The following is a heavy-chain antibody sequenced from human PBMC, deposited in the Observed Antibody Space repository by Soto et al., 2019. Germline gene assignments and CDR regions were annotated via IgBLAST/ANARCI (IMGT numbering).Heavy chain of an antibody. D-gene: IGHD6-6*01. Sequence: SETLSLTCTVSGGSISSYYWSWIRQPAGKGLEWIGRIYTSGSTNYNPSLKSRVTMSVDTSKNQFSLKLSSVTAADTAVYYCARGEAQQLGDYYYYYGMDVWGKGTTVTVSS. CDR3: ARGEAQQLGDYYYYYGMDV. V-gene: IGHV4-4*07. CDR2: IYTSGST. J-gene: IGHJ6*04. CDR1: GGSISSYY.